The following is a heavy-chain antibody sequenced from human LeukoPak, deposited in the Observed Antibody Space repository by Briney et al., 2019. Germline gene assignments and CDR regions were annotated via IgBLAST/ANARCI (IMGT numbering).Heavy chain of an antibody. CDR1: GGSFSGYY. CDR2: INHSGST. J-gene: IGHJ6*02. V-gene: IGHV4-34*01. CDR3: ARGFGRYSGSGSYYNPVTYGMDV. Sequence: KPSETLSLTCAVYGGSFSGYYWSWIRQPPGKGLEWIGEINHSGSTNYNPSLKSRVTISVDTSKNQFSLKLSSVTAADTAVYYCARGFGRYSGSGSYYNPVTYGMDVWGQGTTVTVSS. D-gene: IGHD3-10*01.